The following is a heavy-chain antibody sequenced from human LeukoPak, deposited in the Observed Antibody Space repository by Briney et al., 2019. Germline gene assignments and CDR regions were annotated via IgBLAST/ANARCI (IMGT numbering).Heavy chain of an antibody. J-gene: IGHJ5*02. D-gene: IGHD6-13*01. Sequence: SETLSLTCTVSGGSISSYYWSWIRQPAGKGLEWIGPIYTSGSTNYNPSLKSRVTMSVDTSKNQFSLKLSSVTAADTAVYYCARDRFIAAAGTGWFDPWGQGTLVTASS. CDR1: GGSISSYY. CDR3: ARDRFIAAAGTGWFDP. CDR2: IYTSGST. V-gene: IGHV4-4*07.